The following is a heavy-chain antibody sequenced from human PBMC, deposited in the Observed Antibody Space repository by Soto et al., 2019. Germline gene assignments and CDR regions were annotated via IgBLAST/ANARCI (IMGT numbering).Heavy chain of an antibody. J-gene: IGHJ3*02. D-gene: IGHD1-1*01. CDR2: IKNNADGGTT. V-gene: IGHV3-15*01. CDR3: TAMNDRDAFDI. CDR1: ELNFRIAW. Sequence: EERLVKSGGGLVERGGSLRLSCAASELNFRIAWFSWVRQAPGKGLEWVGRIKNNADGGTTDNAAPVKERFTISRDDSKSTLYLQMNSLKIEDTAMYYCTAMNDRDAFDIWGPGTMVTVSP.